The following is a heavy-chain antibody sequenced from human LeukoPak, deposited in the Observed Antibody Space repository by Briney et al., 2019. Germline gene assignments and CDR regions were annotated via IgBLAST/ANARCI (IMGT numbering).Heavy chain of an antibody. V-gene: IGHV3-23*01. CDR1: GFTFSNYA. CDR3: PKGCATTGFHTCEV. Sequence: GGSLRLSCAASGFTFSNYAMNWVRQAPGRGLEWVSTISGSGDSTYYADSVKGRFTISRDNSKNTVYLQMNSLRPEDTAVYFCPKGCATTGFHTCEVWGQGTLVTVSS. J-gene: IGHJ4*02. D-gene: IGHD1-26*01. CDR2: ISGSGDST.